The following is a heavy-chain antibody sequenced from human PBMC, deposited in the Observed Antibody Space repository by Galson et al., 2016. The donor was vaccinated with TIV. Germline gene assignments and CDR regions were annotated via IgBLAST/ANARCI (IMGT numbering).Heavy chain of an antibody. V-gene: IGHV3-7*01. Sequence: SLRLSCAASGFTFSDYWMNWVRQAPGKGLEWVANIKQDGSEKCYVDYVKGRFSISRDNTKNTVYLQMNSLTAAETAVYYCSAGRALGYWGQGTLVTVSS. D-gene: IGHD3-10*01. J-gene: IGHJ4*02. CDR2: IKQDGSEK. CDR3: SAGRALGY. CDR1: GFTFSDYW.